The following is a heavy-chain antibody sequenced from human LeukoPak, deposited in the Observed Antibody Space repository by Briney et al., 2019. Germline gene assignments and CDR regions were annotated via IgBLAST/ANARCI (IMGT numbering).Heavy chain of an antibody. D-gene: IGHD1-26*01. CDR2: LSYDESNK. CDR1: GFTFSSYG. CDR3: AKYVGATAFDY. V-gene: IGHV3-30*18. Sequence: GRSLRLSCAASGFTFSSYGMHWVRQAPGKGLEWVAVLSYDESNKYYADSVKGRFTISRDNSKNTLYLQMNSLRAEDTAVYYCAKYVGATAFDYWGQGTLVTVSS. J-gene: IGHJ4*02.